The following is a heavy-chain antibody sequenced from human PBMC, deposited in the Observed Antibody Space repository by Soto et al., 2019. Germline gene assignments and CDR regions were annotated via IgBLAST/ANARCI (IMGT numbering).Heavy chain of an antibody. V-gene: IGHV4-61*08. D-gene: IGHD4-17*01. CDR1: GVSISSGDYY. J-gene: IGHJ4*02. CDR3: ARDYGGNSDY. Sequence: ETLSLTCTVSGVSISSGDYYWSWIRQTPGKGLEWIGYFYYSGSTSYNPSLRSRLTISVDTSKNQFSLRLTSVTAADTAVYYCARDYGGNSDYWGQGTLVTVSS. CDR2: FYYSGST.